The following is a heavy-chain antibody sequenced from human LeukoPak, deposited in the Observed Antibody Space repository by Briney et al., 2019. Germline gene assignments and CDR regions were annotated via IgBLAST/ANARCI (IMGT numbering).Heavy chain of an antibody. V-gene: IGHV1-2*02. J-gene: IGHJ4*02. D-gene: IGHD6-13*01. Sequence: ASVKVSCKASGYTFTGYYMHWVREAPGQGLEWMGWINPNSGGTNYAQKFQGRVTMTRDTSISTAYMELSRLRSDDTAVYYCARERIAAAATSADYWGQGTLVSVSS. CDR2: INPNSGGT. CDR3: ARERIAAAATSADY. CDR1: GYTFTGYY.